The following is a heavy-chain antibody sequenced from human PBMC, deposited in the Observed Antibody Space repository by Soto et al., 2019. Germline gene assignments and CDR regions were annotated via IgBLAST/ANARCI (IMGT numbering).Heavy chain of an antibody. J-gene: IGHJ6*02. CDR1: GYSFNSFW. CDR3: ARSIAVTGTYFSGLDV. CDR2: IYPGDLDT. D-gene: IGHD6-19*01. Sequence: GESPKISCKVSGYSFNSFWVAWVRQTPGKGLEWLGIIYPGDLDTRYTSSFQGHVIISADKSSSTVYLQWSSLKASDTAMYYCARSIAVTGTYFSGLDVWGQGT. V-gene: IGHV5-51*01.